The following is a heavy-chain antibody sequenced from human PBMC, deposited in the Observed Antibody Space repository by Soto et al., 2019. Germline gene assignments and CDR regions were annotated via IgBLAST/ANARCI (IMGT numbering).Heavy chain of an antibody. D-gene: IGHD3-22*01. J-gene: IGHJ4*02. CDR1: GGTFSSYA. CDR3: ERVGAYYYDSSGYNY. V-gene: IGHV1-69*01. Sequence: QVQLVQSGAEVKKPGSSVKVSCKASGGTFSSYAISWVRQAPGQGLEWMGGIIPIFGTANYAQKFQGRVTITAAESTSTAYMELSSLRSEDTAVYYCERVGAYYYDSSGYNYWGQGTLVTVSS. CDR2: IIPIFGTA.